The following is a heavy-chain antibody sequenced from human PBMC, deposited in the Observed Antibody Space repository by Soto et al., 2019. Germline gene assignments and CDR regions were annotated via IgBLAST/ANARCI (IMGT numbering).Heavy chain of an antibody. J-gene: IGHJ3*02. V-gene: IGHV3-64*01. CDR2: ISTNGDTT. D-gene: IGHD6-6*01. Sequence: RGSLRLSCAASGFTFSNAWMLWVRQAPGKGLEYVSAISTNGDTTYYANSVKGRFTISRDNSKNTLYLQMASLRAEDMGVYYCARDGGLTSSSGRSFDIWGQGTKVTVSS. CDR3: ARDGGLTSSSGRSFDI. CDR1: GFTFSNAW.